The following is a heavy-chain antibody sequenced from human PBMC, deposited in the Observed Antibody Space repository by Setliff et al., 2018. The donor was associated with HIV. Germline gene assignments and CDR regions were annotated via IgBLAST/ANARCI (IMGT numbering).Heavy chain of an antibody. D-gene: IGHD2-15*01. Sequence: ASVKVSCKASGYTFTTFYIHWVRQAPGQGLEWMGVINPSGGGTTYAQKFQTRVAVTRDTSTSTAYMEVSWLTSDDTAIYYCARDLAYCSGGSCYRPFIYYFYYMDVWGKGATVTVSS. V-gene: IGHV1-46*01. CDR3: ARDLAYCSGGSCYRPFIYYFYYMDV. CDR1: GYTFTTFY. J-gene: IGHJ6*03. CDR2: INPSGGGT.